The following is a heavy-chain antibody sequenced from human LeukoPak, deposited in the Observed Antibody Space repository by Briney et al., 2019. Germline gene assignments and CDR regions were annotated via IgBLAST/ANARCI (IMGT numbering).Heavy chain of an antibody. CDR3: ASYGSGSL. V-gene: IGHV3-48*03. J-gene: IGHJ4*02. CDR1: GFNFSSFE. Sequence: GGSLRLSCAASGFNFSSFEMNWVRQAPGKGLEWVSYISSSGNTISYADSVKGRFTISRDNAKNSLYLQMSSLRGEDTAFYYCASYGSGSLWGQGTLVTVSS. D-gene: IGHD3-10*01. CDR2: ISSSGNTI.